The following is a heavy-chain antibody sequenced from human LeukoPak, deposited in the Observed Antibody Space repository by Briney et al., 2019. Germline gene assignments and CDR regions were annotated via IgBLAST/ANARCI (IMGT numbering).Heavy chain of an antibody. J-gene: IGHJ4*02. V-gene: IGHV3-74*01. Sequence: PGGSLRLSCAASGFTFSSYWMHWVRQAPGKGLVWVSRINTGGSYTTYADSVKGRFTISRDNAKSTLFLQMNSLRAEDTAVYFCITDFSGARDQWGQGTLVTVSS. CDR2: INTGGSYT. CDR1: GFTFSSYW. D-gene: IGHD3-10*01. CDR3: ITDFSGARDQ.